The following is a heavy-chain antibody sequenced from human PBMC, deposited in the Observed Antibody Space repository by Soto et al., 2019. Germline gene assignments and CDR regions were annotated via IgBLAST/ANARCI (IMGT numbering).Heavy chain of an antibody. CDR1: GFTFTSYG. Sequence: ESGGGVVQPGRSLRLSCAASGFTFTSYGMHWVRQAPGKGLEWVAVISYDGSNKYYAGSVKGRFTISRDNSKNTLYLQMNSLRAEDTAVYYCAKDYYELDYCGQGTLVTVSS. D-gene: IGHD3-22*01. J-gene: IGHJ4*02. CDR2: ISYDGSNK. CDR3: AKDYYELDY. V-gene: IGHV3-30*18.